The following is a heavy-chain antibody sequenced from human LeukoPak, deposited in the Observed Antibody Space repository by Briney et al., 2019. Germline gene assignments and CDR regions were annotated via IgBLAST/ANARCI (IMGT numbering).Heavy chain of an antibody. CDR2: VYYSGTT. V-gene: IGHV4-59*08. D-gene: IGHD4-17*01. CDR3: ARHYGDYVYFDS. Sequence: SETLSLTCTVSGGSITSYYLSWIRQPPGKGLECIGYVYYSGTTNHNPSLKSRVTISVDTSKNQFSLRLSSVTAADTAVYYCARHYGDYVYFDSWGQGTLVTVSS. CDR1: GGSITSYY. J-gene: IGHJ4*02.